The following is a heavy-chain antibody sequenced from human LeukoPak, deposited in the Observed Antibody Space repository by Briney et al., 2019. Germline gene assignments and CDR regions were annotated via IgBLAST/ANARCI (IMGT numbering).Heavy chain of an antibody. CDR2: IRYEGSNK. D-gene: IGHD2-15*01. J-gene: IGHJ4*02. CDR3: ASYDCSGGSCYSEEGKILDY. V-gene: IGHV3-33*01. Sequence: GGSLRLSCAASGFTLRSYGMHWGRQAPGKGLEWVSGIRYEGSNKYYADYVKSRLTIYRDNSKNTLYLQMNSLRAEDTAVYYCASYDCSGGSCYSEEGKILDYWGQGTGVTVSS. CDR1: GFTLRSYG.